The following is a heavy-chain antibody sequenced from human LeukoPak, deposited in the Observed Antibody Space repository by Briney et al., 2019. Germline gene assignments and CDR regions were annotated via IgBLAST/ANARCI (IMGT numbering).Heavy chain of an antibody. J-gene: IGHJ4*02. D-gene: IGHD3-10*01. CDR1: GYTFTIYY. CDR2: INPSTSST. V-gene: IGHV1-46*01. CDR3: ARGATIWFGESRLDF. Sequence: GASVKVSCKASGYTFTIYYMHWVRQAPGQGREWMGIINPSTSSTSYAQKFQGRLTMTRDTSTSTVYMELSSLTSEDTAVYYCARGATIWFGESRLDFWGQGTLVTVSS.